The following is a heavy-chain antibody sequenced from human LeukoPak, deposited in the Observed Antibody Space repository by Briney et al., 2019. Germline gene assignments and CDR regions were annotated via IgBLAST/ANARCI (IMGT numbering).Heavy chain of an antibody. CDR3: AKDRDIILTGHGMDV. CDR1: GFTFSRYA. D-gene: IGHD3-9*01. J-gene: IGHJ6*02. CDR2: IGGLGEST. V-gene: IGHV3-23*01. Sequence: PGGSLRLSCGTSGFTFSRYAMTWVRQAPGKGLEWVSTIGGLGESTNYGDSVKGRFTISRDNSKNTLYLQMNNLRAEDTAVYYCAKDRDIILTGHGMDVWGQGTTVTVSS.